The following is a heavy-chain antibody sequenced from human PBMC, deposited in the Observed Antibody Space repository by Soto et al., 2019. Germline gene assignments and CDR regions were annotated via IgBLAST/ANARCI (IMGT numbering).Heavy chain of an antibody. CDR3: ASMGEQHAFDI. J-gene: IGHJ3*02. D-gene: IGHD1-26*01. Sequence: QVQLVQSGAEVKKPGASVKVSCKASGYTFTGYYMHWVRQAPGQGLEWVGWINPNSGGTNYAQQFQGRVTMTRDTSISTAYMELSRLRSDDTAVYYCASMGEQHAFDIWGQGTMVTVSS. CDR1: GYTFTGYY. CDR2: INPNSGGT. V-gene: IGHV1-2*02.